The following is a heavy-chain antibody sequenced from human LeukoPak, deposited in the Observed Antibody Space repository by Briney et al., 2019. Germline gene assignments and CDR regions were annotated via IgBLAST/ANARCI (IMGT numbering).Heavy chain of an antibody. CDR2: INWNGRSI. D-gene: IGHD3-16*01. CDR1: GFIFDDYG. Sequence: GGSLRLSCAASGFIFDDYGMSWVRQVPGKGLEWVSGINWNGRSIGYADSVKGRFTISRDNAKNSLYLQMNSLRAEDTAVYYCARGAQPYYDYVWGSTYYFDYWGQGTLVTVSS. CDR3: ARGAQPYYDYVWGSTYYFDY. V-gene: IGHV3-20*04. J-gene: IGHJ4*02.